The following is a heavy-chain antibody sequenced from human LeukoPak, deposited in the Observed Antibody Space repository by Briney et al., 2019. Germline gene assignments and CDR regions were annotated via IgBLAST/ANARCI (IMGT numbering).Heavy chain of an antibody. Sequence: GGSLRLSCAASGFTFSSYAMSWVRQAPGKGREWVSAISGSGGSTYYADSAKGRFTISRDNSKNTLYLQMNSLRAEDTAVYYCAKRYPYSSSGELGSGDAFDIWGQGTMVTVSS. CDR1: GFTFSSYA. J-gene: IGHJ3*02. D-gene: IGHD6-13*01. V-gene: IGHV3-23*01. CDR3: AKRYPYSSSGELGSGDAFDI. CDR2: ISGSGGST.